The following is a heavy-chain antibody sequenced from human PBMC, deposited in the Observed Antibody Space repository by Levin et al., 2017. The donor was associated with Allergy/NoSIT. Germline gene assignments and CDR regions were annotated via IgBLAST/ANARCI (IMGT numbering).Heavy chain of an antibody. V-gene: IGHV3-33*01. D-gene: IGHD2-21*02. J-gene: IGHJ4*02. CDR1: GFTFRNYG. CDR2: IWHDGSNI. CDR3: ASDSVTATGIDY. Sequence: PGGSLRLSCAASGFTFRNYGMHWVRQAPGKGLEWVTVIWHDGSNIYYADSVKGRFTISRDNSKNTLYLQMNSLRADDTALYYCASDSVTATGIDYWGQGTLVTVSS.